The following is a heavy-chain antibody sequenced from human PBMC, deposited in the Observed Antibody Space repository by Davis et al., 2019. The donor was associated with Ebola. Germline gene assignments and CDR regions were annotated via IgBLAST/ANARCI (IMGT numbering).Heavy chain of an antibody. D-gene: IGHD3-16*01. CDR2: IFSNDEK. J-gene: IGHJ6*02. CDR3: ARLQLTMITFGGVKIWSSLGGMDV. CDR1: GFSLSNARMG. V-gene: IGHV2-26*01. Sequence: SGPTLVKPTETLTLTCTVSGFSLSNARMGVSWIRQPPGKALEWLAHIFSNDEKSYSTSLKSRLTISKDTSKSQVVLTMTNMDPVDTATYYCARLQLTMITFGGVKIWSSLGGMDVWGQGTTVTVSS.